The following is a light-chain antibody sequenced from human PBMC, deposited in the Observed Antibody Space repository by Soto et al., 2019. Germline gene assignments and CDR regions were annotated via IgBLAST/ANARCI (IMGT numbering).Light chain of an antibody. J-gene: IGLJ2*01. CDR1: HSNVGVNA. V-gene: IGLV1-44*01. CDR3: SSYTSSTTPV. CDR2: TDD. Sequence: QSALTQPPSASGTPGQRVVISCSGSHSNVGVNAMSWYQHLPGTAPQLLLHTDDQRPSGIPDRFSGSHSGTSASLAISRLQSEDEGHYYCSSYTSSTTPVFGGGTKLTVL.